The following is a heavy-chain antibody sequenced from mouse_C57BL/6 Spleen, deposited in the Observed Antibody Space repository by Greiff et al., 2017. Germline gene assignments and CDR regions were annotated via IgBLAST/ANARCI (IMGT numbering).Heavy chain of an antibody. CDR2: IDPSDSYT. Sequence: QVQLQQPGAELVMPGASVKLSCKASGYTFTSYWMHWVKQRPGQGLEWIGEIDPSDSYTNYNQKFKGKSTLTVDKSSSTAYMQLSSLTSEDSAVYYCARSGLGPIDYWGQGTTLTVSS. V-gene: IGHV1-69*01. CDR1: GYTFTSYW. CDR3: ARSGLGPIDY. J-gene: IGHJ2*01. D-gene: IGHD4-1*01.